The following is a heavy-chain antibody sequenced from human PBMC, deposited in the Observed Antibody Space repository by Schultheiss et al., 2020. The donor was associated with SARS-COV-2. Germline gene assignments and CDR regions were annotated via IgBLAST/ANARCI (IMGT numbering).Heavy chain of an antibody. CDR2: INHSGST. CDR1: SGSISSYY. D-gene: IGHD6-25*01. J-gene: IGHJ6*03. V-gene: IGHV4-34*01. Sequence: SETLSLTCTVSSGSISSYYWSWIRQPPGKGLEWIGEINHSGSTNYNPSLKSRVTISVDTSKNQFSLKLSSVTAADTAVYYCARHAAPYYYYYYMDVWGKGTTVTVSS. CDR3: ARHAAPYYYYYYMDV.